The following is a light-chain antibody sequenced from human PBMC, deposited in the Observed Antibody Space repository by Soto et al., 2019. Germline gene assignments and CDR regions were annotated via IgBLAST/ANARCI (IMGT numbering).Light chain of an antibody. CDR2: DIS. Sequence: DIQMTQSPSSLSASVGDRVTITCQASEDINRYLNWYQQKPGKAPRLLIYDISNLEVGVPSRFSGSGSGTDFTFTITSLQHEDVATYFRQQYGNVPLTFGGGTKVDIK. CDR3: QQYGNVPLT. CDR1: EDINRY. V-gene: IGKV1-33*01. J-gene: IGKJ4*01.